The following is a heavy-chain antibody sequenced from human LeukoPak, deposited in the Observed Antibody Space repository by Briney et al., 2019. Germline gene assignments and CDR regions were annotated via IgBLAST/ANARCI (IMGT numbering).Heavy chain of an antibody. CDR3: ARGSWSAADTNIDY. CDR2: IYSGGTT. D-gene: IGHD6-13*01. Sequence: QPGGSLRLSCAASGFTVSSNYMSWVRQAPGKGLEWVSVIYSGGTTHYADSVKGRFTISRDNSKNTLYLQMNSLRAEDTSVYYCARGSWSAADTNIDYWGQGTLVTVSS. V-gene: IGHV3-66*01. J-gene: IGHJ4*02. CDR1: GFTVSSNY.